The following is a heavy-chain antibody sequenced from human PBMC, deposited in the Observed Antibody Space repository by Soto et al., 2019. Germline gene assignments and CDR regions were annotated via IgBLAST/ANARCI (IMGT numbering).Heavy chain of an antibody. J-gene: IGHJ4*02. V-gene: IGHV3-30-3*01. CDR2: ISYDGSNK. Sequence: QVQLVESGGGVVQPGRSLRLSCAASGFTFSSYAMHWVRQAPGKGLEWVAVISYDGSNKYYADSVKGRFTISRDNSKKTLYLQMNSLRAEDTAVYYCARDRVDTAMVGAEYFDYWGQGTLVTVSS. CDR3: ARDRVDTAMVGAEYFDY. D-gene: IGHD5-18*01. CDR1: GFTFSSYA.